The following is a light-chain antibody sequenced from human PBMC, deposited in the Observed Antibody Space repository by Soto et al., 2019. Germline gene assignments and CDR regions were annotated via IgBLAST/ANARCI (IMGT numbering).Light chain of an antibody. CDR3: SSYTSTSTHVV. CDR2: EVY. CDR1: SRDVGGYSY. V-gene: IGLV2-14*01. J-gene: IGLJ2*01. Sequence: QSALTQPASVSGSPGQSITISCSGTSRDVGGYSYVSWYQQHPDKAPKLIIFEVYNRPSGVSDRFSGSKSGKTASLTISGLQADDEAEYFCSSYTSTSTHVVFGGGTKLTVL.